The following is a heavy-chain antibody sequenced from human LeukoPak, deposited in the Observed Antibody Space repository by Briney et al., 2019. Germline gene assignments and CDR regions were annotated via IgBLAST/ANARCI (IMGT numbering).Heavy chain of an antibody. CDR3: ASFYSGWYSVDY. J-gene: IGHJ4*02. V-gene: IGHV4-39*01. D-gene: IGHD6-13*01. CDR2: IYYSGST. CDR1: GGSISSSSYY. Sequence: SETLSLTCTVSGGSISSSSYYWGWIRQPPGKGLEWIGSIYYSGSTYYNPSLKSRVTISVDTSKNQFSLKLSSVTAADTAVYYCASFYSGWYSVDYWGQGTLVTVSS.